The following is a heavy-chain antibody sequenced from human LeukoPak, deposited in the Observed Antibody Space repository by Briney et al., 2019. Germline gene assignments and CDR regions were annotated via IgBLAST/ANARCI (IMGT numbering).Heavy chain of an antibody. J-gene: IGHJ4*02. CDR1: GFTFSSYA. D-gene: IGHD3-22*01. Sequence: GGSLRLSCAASGFTFSSYAMSWVRQAPGKGLEWVSAISGSGGSTYYADSVKGRFTISRDNSKNTLYLQMNSLRAEDTAVYYCAKDLTMIVVVITFDYWGQGTLVTVSS. V-gene: IGHV3-23*01. CDR3: AKDLTMIVVVITFDY. CDR2: ISGSGGST.